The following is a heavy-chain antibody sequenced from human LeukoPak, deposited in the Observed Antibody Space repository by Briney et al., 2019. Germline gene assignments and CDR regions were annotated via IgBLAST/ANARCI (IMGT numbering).Heavy chain of an antibody. V-gene: IGHV4-34*01. CDR2: INHSGST. Sequence: PSETLSLTCAVYGGSFSGYYWSWIRQPPGKGLEWIGEINHSGSTNYNPSLRSRVTISVDTPKNQFSLKLSSVTAADTAVYYCARAQRDYYYYYMDVWDKGITVTVSS. CDR1: GGSFSGYY. CDR3: ARAQRDYYYYYMDV. J-gene: IGHJ6*03.